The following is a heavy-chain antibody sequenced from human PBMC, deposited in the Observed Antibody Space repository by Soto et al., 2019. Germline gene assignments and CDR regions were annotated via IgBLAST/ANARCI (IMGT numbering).Heavy chain of an antibody. D-gene: IGHD5-18*01. CDR1: GYTFTNNP. Sequence: GASVKVSCKASGYTFTNNPMHWVRQAPGQRLEWMGWINAGNGNAKYSQNFQGRVTITRDTSASTAYMELSSLRSEDTAVYYCARTHSGYSYGAFDFWGQGTLVTASS. CDR2: INAGNGNA. J-gene: IGHJ4*02. V-gene: IGHV1-3*01. CDR3: ARTHSGYSYGAFDF.